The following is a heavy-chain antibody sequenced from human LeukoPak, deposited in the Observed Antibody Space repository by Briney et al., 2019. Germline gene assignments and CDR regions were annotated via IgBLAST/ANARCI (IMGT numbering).Heavy chain of an antibody. Sequence: PSETLSLTSTVSVGAICSFYWGCIPHPAQGGLWCVGRIYTSGSANYTPPLKSRVTMSVETCKNQFSPTLSAVTAADTAVYYCARGIYCSSTSCQGEFDYWGQGTLVTVSS. CDR3: ARGIYCSSTSCQGEFDY. CDR2: IYTSGSA. CDR1: VGAICSFY. J-gene: IGHJ4*02. V-gene: IGHV4-4*07. D-gene: IGHD2-2*01.